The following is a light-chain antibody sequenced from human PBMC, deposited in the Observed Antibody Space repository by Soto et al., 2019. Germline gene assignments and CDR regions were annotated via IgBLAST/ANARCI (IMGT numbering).Light chain of an antibody. CDR3: CSDAGSYTMV. V-gene: IGLV2-11*01. CDR2: DVT. J-gene: IGLJ3*02. Sequence: QSALTQPRSVSGSPGQSVTISCTGTSSDVGGYDYVSWYQHHPGEAPKLMIYDVTKRPSGVPDRLSGSKSCNTASLTISGLQAEDEADYYCCSDAGSYTMVFGGGTKLTVL. CDR1: SSDVGGYDY.